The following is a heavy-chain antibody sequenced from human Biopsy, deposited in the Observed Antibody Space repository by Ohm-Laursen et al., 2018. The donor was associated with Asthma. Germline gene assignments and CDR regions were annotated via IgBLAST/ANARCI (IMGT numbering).Heavy chain of an antibody. D-gene: IGHD4-23*01. Sequence: TLSLTWPVSGDSISSYHWSWIRQPPGKGLEWIGYVFYGGATNYNPSLKSRVTISVDTSKNQFFLRLSSVTAADTAVYYCARGVVYGGDSYAEYFQHWGQGTLVTVSS. CDR1: GDSISSYH. CDR3: ARGVVYGGDSYAEYFQH. CDR2: VFYGGAT. J-gene: IGHJ1*01. V-gene: IGHV4-59*01.